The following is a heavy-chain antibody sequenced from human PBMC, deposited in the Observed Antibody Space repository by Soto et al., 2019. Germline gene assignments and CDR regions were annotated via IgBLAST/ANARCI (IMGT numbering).Heavy chain of an antibody. Sequence: SVKVSCKASGFTFTSSAMQWVRQARGQRLEWIGWIVVGSGNTNYAQKFQERVTITRDMSTSTAYMELSSLRSEDTAVYYCAALWEPEPDDAFDIWGQGTMVTVSS. J-gene: IGHJ3*02. D-gene: IGHD1-26*01. V-gene: IGHV1-58*02. CDR2: IVVGSGNT. CDR3: AALWEPEPDDAFDI. CDR1: GFTFTSSA.